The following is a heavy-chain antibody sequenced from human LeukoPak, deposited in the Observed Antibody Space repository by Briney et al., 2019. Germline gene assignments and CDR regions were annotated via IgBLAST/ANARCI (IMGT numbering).Heavy chain of an antibody. J-gene: IGHJ4*02. CDR2: INHSWSG. Sequence: PSEALSLTCAVYGGFFSGYYWSWIRQPPGKGRECIGEINHSWSGNYNPSLKSRVTISVDTSKNQFSLNLNSVTAADTAVYYCARGEDYASGTFYYFFDSWGQGTPVTLSS. CDR3: ARGEDYASGTFYYFFDS. CDR1: GGFFSGYY. D-gene: IGHD3-10*01. V-gene: IGHV4-34*01.